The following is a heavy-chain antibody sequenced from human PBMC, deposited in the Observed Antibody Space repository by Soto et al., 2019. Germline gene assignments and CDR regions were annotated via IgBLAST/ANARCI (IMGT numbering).Heavy chain of an antibody. D-gene: IGHD1-20*01. J-gene: IGHJ4*02. Sequence: LRLSCAASGFTFRGDAMSWVRQAPGKGLEWVSSISGSGEMTHYADSVKGRFTISRDNAKNTLYLQMESLRAEDTALYYCARSEMTYNWNDWGQGALVTVSS. CDR2: ISGSGEMT. CDR1: GFTFRGDA. CDR3: ARSEMTYNWND. V-gene: IGHV3-23*01.